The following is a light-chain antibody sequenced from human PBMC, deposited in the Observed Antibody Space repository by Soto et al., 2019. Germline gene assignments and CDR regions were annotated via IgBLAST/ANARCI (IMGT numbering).Light chain of an antibody. CDR1: QSVSSDS. J-gene: IGKJ4*01. V-gene: IGKV3-20*01. CDR3: QQYGRSPLT. Sequence: EIVLTQSPGTLSLSPGERATLSCRPSQSVSSDSLAWYQQKPGQAPRLLIFGASSRATGIPDRFSGSGSGTDYTLTIRRLEPEDFAVYYCQQYGRSPLTFGGGTKVEIK. CDR2: GAS.